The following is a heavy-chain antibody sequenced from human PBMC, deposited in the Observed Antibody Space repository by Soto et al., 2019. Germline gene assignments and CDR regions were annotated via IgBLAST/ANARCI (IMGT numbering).Heavy chain of an antibody. J-gene: IGHJ5*02. D-gene: IGHD3-10*01. Sequence: ASVKVSCKASGGTFSSYAISWVRQAPGQGLEWMGGIIPILGIANYAQKFQGRVTITADKSTSTAYMELSSLRSEDTAVYYCARVPPYGSGSYYNNWFDPWGQGTLVTVSS. CDR1: GGTFSSYA. V-gene: IGHV1-69*10. CDR2: IIPILGIA. CDR3: ARVPPYGSGSYYNNWFDP.